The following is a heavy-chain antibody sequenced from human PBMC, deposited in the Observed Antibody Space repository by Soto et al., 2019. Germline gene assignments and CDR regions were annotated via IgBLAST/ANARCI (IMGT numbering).Heavy chain of an antibody. D-gene: IGHD1-26*01. V-gene: IGHV1-8*02. CDR2: MNPNSGNT. Sequence: AAVKVSCKSSGGTFSSYAFNWVRQATGQGLEWMGWMNPNSGNTGYAQKFQGRVTMTRNTSISTAYMELSSLRSEDTAVYYCARGQPRDLLCPPQVYRAAELGYGRDVWCQGTTVTVSS. J-gene: IGHJ6*02. CDR1: GGTFSSYA. CDR3: ARGQPRDLLCPPQVYRAAELGYGRDV.